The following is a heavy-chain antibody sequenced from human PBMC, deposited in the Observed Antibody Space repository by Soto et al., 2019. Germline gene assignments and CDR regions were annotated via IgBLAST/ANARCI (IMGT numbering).Heavy chain of an antibody. CDR1: VRSFSSYP. CDR3: ARDDSSSSVGTPPQY. D-gene: IGHD6-6*01. Sequence: SSGEVSRQASVRSFSSYPLIRLRHAPAQEYKSMGTILPILGIANYAQKFQGRVTITADKSTSTAYMELSSLRLEDTAVYYCARDDSSSSVGTPPQYWGQGTLVTVSS. CDR2: ILPILGIA. V-gene: IGHV1-69*04. J-gene: IGHJ4*02.